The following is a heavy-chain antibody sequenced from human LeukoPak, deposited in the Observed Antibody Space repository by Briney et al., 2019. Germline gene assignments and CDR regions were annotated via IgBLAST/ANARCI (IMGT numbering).Heavy chain of an antibody. CDR2: ISGSGGST. CDR1: GFTFSSYA. V-gene: IGHV3-23*01. Sequence: GXXLRLSCAASGFTFSSYAMSWVRQAPGKGLEWVSSISGSGGSTYYADSVKGRFTISRDNSKNTLDLQMSSLRAEDTAIYYCAKVGGWQYYFDYWGQGTLVTVSS. J-gene: IGHJ4*02. CDR3: AKVGGWQYYFDY. D-gene: IGHD6-19*01.